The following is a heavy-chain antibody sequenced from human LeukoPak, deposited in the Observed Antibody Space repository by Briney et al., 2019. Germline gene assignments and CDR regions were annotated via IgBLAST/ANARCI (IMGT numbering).Heavy chain of an antibody. CDR3: ASLGRPTYYYDSSGYYPAG. V-gene: IGHV3-53*01. CDR2: IYSGGST. D-gene: IGHD3-22*01. J-gene: IGHJ4*02. CDR1: GFTFSSYT. Sequence: PGGSLRLSCAASGFTFSSYTMSWVRQAPGKGLEWVSVIYSGGSTYYADSVKGRFTISRDNSKNTLYLQMNSLRAEDTAVYYCASLGRPTYYYDSSGYYPAGWGQGTLVTVSS.